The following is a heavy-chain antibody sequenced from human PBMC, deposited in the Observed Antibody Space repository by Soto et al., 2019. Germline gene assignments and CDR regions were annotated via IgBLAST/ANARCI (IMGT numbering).Heavy chain of an antibody. V-gene: IGHV4-30-2*01. J-gene: IGHJ4*02. CDR2: IYHSGST. D-gene: IGHD5-18*01. CDR3: ARGYGYSYGGAYFDQ. Sequence: QLQLQESGSGLVKPSQTLSLTCAVSGDSISSGGYPWSWIRQPPGKGLEWIGYIYHSGSTSYNPSLKSRVTISLDTSKNQFSLRLTSVTAADTALYYCARGYGYSYGGAYFDQWGQGTLVTVSS. CDR1: GDSISSGGYP.